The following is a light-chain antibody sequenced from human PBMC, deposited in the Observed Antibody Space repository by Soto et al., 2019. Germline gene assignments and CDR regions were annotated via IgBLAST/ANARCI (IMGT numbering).Light chain of an antibody. J-gene: IGKJ2*01. CDR1: QTIAMY. Sequence: DIQMTQSPSSLSASVGDRVTITCRASQTIAMYVNWFQQKPGKAPKPLIYTTSSLQSGFPPRFRGSVSETDFTLTISRLPPEDSATYYCQQSFTTPYTFGQGTKVDIK. V-gene: IGKV1-39*01. CDR3: QQSFTTPYT. CDR2: TTS.